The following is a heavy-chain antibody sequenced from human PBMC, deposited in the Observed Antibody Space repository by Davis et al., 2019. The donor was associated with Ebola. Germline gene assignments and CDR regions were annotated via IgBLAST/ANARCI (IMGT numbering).Heavy chain of an antibody. J-gene: IGHJ4*02. CDR1: GGSFSGYY. CDR2: IYYSGST. D-gene: IGHD4-17*01. Sequence: MPSETLSLTCAVYGGSFSGYYWSWIRQPPGKGLEWIGYIYYSGSTYYNPSLKSRVTISVDTSKNQFSLKLSSVTAADTAVYYCARSSGDLDYWGQGTLVTVSS. V-gene: IGHV4-59*08. CDR3: ARSSGDLDY.